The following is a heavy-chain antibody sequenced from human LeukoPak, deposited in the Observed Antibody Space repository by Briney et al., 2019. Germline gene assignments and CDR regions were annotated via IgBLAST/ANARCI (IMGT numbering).Heavy chain of an antibody. V-gene: IGHV1-2*04. J-gene: IGHJ6*02. CDR3: ARELTTYYYGMDV. D-gene: IGHD3-22*01. Sequence: ASVEVSCKASGYTFTGYYMHWVRQAPGQGLEWMGWINPNSGGTNYAQKFQGWVTMTRDTSISTAYMELSRLRSDDTAVYYCARELTTYYYGMDVWGQGTTVTVSS. CDR2: INPNSGGT. CDR1: GYTFTGYY.